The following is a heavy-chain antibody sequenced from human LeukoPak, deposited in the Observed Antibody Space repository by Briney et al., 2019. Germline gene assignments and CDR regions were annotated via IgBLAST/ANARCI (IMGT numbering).Heavy chain of an antibody. V-gene: IGHV4-59*12. CDR2: IYYSGST. Sequence: SETLSLTCTVSGGSISSYYWSWIRQPPGKGLEWIGYIYYSGSTNYNPSLKSRVTISVDTSKNQFSLKLSSVTAADTAVYYCASGYNWNDVAPYYFDYWGQGTLVTVSS. D-gene: IGHD1-20*01. J-gene: IGHJ4*02. CDR1: GGSISSYY. CDR3: ASGYNWNDVAPYYFDY.